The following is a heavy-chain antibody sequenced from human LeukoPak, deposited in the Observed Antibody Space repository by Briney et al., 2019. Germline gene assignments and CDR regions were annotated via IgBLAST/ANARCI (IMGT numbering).Heavy chain of an antibody. CDR2: ISWNSGSI. J-gene: IGHJ4*02. Sequence: PGRSLRLSCAASGFTFDDYAMHWVRQAPGKGLEWVSGISWNSGSIGYADSVKGRFTISRDNSKNTLYLEMNSLRAEDTAVYYCAVRGIVGATSQDYWGQGTLVTVSS. CDR3: AVRGIVGATSQDY. V-gene: IGHV3-9*01. D-gene: IGHD1-26*01. CDR1: GFTFDDYA.